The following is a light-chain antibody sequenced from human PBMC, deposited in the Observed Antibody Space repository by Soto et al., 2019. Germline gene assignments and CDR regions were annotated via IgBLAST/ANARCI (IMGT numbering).Light chain of an antibody. J-gene: IGLJ1*01. CDR3: QSYDSSLSADYV. CDR1: SSNIGAGYD. V-gene: IGLV1-40*01. Sequence: QSVLTQPPSVSGAPGQRVTISCTGSSSNIGAGYDVHWYQQLPGTAPKLLIYGNSNRPSGVPDRFSGSKSGTSASLAITGLQDEDEADYYCQSYDSSLSADYVFGTGTKVTVL. CDR2: GNS.